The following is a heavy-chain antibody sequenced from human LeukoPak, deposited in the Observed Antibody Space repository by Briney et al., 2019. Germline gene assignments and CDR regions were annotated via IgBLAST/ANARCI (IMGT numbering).Heavy chain of an antibody. CDR3: ARDVLR. V-gene: IGHV4-31*03. CDR1: GDSITSGGYY. CDR2: IYKTGST. J-gene: IGHJ4*02. Sequence: SQTLSLTCTVSGDSITSGGYYWSWIRQRPGKGLEWIGYIYKTGSTYYNSSLKSRVTMSVDTSRNQFSLKLNSVTAADTAVYYCARDVLRWGQGTLVTVSS.